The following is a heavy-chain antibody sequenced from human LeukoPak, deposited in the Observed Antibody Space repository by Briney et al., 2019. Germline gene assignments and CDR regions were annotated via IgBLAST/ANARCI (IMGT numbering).Heavy chain of an antibody. CDR1: GYTFTRYY. Sequence: ASVNVSFKAAGYTFTRYYMHWVRQAPGQGLEWMGWINPNSGGTNYAQKFQGRVTMTRDTSISTAYMELSRLRSDDTAVYYCARDKVDPLPQYSSSWPIQSDRINWFDRWGQGTLVTVSA. V-gene: IGHV1-2*02. CDR3: ARDKVDPLPQYSSSWPIQSDRINWFDR. J-gene: IGHJ5*02. CDR2: INPNSGGT. D-gene: IGHD6-13*01.